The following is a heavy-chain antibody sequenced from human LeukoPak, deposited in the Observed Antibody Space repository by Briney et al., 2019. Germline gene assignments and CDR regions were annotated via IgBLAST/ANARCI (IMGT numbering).Heavy chain of an antibody. CDR2: IYTSGST. J-gene: IGHJ4*02. CDR3: ARAGGYDFWSGDHFDY. V-gene: IGHV4-61*02. CDR1: GGSISSGSYY. Sequence: SQTLSLTCTVPGGSISSGSYYWNWIRQPAGKGLEWIGRIYTSGSTNYNPSLKSRITISVDTSKDQFSLQLSSVTAADTAVYYCARAGGYDFWSGDHFDYWGQGTLVTVSS. D-gene: IGHD3-3*01.